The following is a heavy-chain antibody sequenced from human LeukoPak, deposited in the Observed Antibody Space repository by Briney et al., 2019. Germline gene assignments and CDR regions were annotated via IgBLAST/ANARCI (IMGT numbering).Heavy chain of an antibody. CDR1: GYSFTSYW. Sequence: GESQKISCKGSGYSFTSYWIGWVRQMPGKGLEWMGIIYPGDSDTRYSPSFQGQVTISADKSISTAYLQWSSLKASDTAMYYCASQTNDYGDYPHDYYYMDVWGKGTTVTVSS. J-gene: IGHJ6*03. CDR3: ASQTNDYGDYPHDYYYMDV. D-gene: IGHD4-17*01. V-gene: IGHV5-51*01. CDR2: IYPGDSDT.